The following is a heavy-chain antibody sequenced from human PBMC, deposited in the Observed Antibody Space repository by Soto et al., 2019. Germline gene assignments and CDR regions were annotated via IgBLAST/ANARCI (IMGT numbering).Heavy chain of an antibody. V-gene: IGHV1-46*01. CDR1: GYTFTSYY. CDR3: ARDRTRIVGAPHDAFDI. J-gene: IGHJ3*02. CDR2: INPSGGST. D-gene: IGHD1-26*01. Sequence: GASVKVSSKASGYTFTSYYMHWVRQAPGQGLEWMGIINPSGGSTSYTQKFQGRVTMTRDTSTSTVYMELSSLRSEDTAVYYCARDRTRIVGAPHDAFDIWGQGTMVNVSS.